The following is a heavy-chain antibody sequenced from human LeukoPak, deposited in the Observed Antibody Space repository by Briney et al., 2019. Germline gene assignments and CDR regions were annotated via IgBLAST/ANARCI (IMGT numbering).Heavy chain of an antibody. Sequence: SETLSLTCTVSGGSISSSSYYWGWIRQPPGKGLEWMGSIYYSGSTNYNPSLKSRVTISVDTSKNQFSLKLSSVTAADTAVYYCARVGSGGVGYYYYYMDVWGKGTTVTISS. CDR3: ARVGSGGVGYYYYYMDV. V-gene: IGHV4-39*07. J-gene: IGHJ6*03. D-gene: IGHD3-10*01. CDR1: GGSISSSSYY. CDR2: IYYSGST.